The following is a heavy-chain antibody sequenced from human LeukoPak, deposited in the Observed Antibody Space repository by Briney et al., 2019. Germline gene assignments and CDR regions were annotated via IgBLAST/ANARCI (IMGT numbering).Heavy chain of an antibody. CDR1: GGSISPYY. CDR3: ARGGYYYLDV. J-gene: IGHJ6*03. Sequence: SETLSLTCTMSGGSISPYYWSWIRQPPGKGLESIAYIFHSGTTKYNPSLKSRVAISLDTPKSQFSLKLHSVSAADTAVYYCARGGYYYLDVWGGGTTVTVSS. CDR2: IFHSGTT. V-gene: IGHV4-59*01.